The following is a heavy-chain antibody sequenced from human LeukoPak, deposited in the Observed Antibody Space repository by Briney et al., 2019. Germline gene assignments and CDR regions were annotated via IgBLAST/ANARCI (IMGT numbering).Heavy chain of an antibody. J-gene: IGHJ6*03. Sequence: SETLSLTCTVSGGSISSYYWNWIRQPPGKGLEWIGYISYNGSTTYYPSLKSRLTISLDTSMNQFSLKLSSVAAADTALYYCARDLEDGYNYFNPTPRPYYMDVWGKGTTVTVSS. CDR1: GGSISSYY. V-gene: IGHV4-59*01. D-gene: IGHD5-24*01. CDR3: ARDLEDGYNYFNPTPRPYYMDV. CDR2: ISYNGST.